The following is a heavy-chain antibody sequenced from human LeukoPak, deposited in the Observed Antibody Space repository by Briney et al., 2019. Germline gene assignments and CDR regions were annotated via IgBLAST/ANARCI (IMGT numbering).Heavy chain of an antibody. CDR2: IYYSRST. V-gene: IGHV4-30-4*08. Sequence: LSQTLSLTCTVSGSSISSGDYYWSWIRQPPGKGLEWIGYIYYSRSTYYNPSLKSRVTISVDTSKNQFSLKLSSVTAADTAVYYCARVPTPADCSSTSCYFVFAFDIWGQGTMVTVSS. CDR1: GSSISSGDYY. D-gene: IGHD2-2*01. J-gene: IGHJ3*02. CDR3: ARVPTPADCSSTSCYFVFAFDI.